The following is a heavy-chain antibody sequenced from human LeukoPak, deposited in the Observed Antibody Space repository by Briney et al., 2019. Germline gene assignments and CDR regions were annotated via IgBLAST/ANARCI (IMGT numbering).Heavy chain of an antibody. Sequence: GGSLRLSCAASGVTVSSNYMSWVRQAPGKGLEWVSVIYSGGSTYYADSVKGRFTISRDNSKNTLYLQMNSLRAEDTAVYYCARERVSYGNKYNWFDPWGQGTLVTVSS. CDR3: ARERVSYGNKYNWFDP. J-gene: IGHJ5*02. V-gene: IGHV3-66*02. CDR1: GVTVSSNY. D-gene: IGHD5-18*01. CDR2: IYSGGST.